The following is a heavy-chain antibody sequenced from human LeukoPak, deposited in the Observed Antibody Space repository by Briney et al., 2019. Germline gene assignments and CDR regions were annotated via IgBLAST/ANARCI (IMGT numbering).Heavy chain of an antibody. CDR2: ISSSGSYI. CDR3: ARDRGAKRPPDY. V-gene: IGHV3-21*01. Sequence: PGGSLRLSCAASGFTFSSYSMNWVRQAPWKGLEWVSSISSSGSYIYYADSVKGRFTISRDNAKNSLYLQMNSLRADDTAVYYCARDRGAKRPPDYWGQGTLVTVSS. CDR1: GFTFSSYS. D-gene: IGHD3-10*01. J-gene: IGHJ4*02.